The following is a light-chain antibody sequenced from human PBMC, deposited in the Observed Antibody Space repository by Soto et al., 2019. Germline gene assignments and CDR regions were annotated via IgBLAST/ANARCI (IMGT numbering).Light chain of an antibody. V-gene: IGKV1-39*01. J-gene: IGKJ1*01. CDR2: AAS. Sequence: DIQMTQSPSSLSASVGDRVTITCRASQSISSYLNWYQQKLGKAPKLLIYAASSLQSGVPSRFSGSGSGTDFTLTISSLQPEDFATYYCQQSYSTPRTFGQGTMV. CDR1: QSISSY. CDR3: QQSYSTPRT.